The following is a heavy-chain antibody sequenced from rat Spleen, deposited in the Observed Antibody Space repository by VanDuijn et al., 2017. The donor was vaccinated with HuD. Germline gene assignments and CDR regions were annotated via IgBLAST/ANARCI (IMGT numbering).Heavy chain of an antibody. CDR2: ITNTGGST. D-gene: IGHD1-6*01. V-gene: IGHV5-31*01. CDR1: GFTYSNYV. Sequence: EVQLVESGGGLVQPGRSLKLSCAASGFTYSNYVMAWIRQAPGKGLEWVASITNTGGSTYYPDSVKGRFTVSRDNSKSTLYLQMDSLRSEDTATYYCARRHYGSKSSNWFTYWGQGTLVTVSS. J-gene: IGHJ3*01. CDR3: ARRHYGSKSSNWFTY.